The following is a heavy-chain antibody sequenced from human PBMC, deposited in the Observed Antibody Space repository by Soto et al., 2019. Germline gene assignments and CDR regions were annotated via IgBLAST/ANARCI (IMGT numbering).Heavy chain of an antibody. CDR2: MIPVFGTT. CDR1: GGLFNSNG. CDR3: ARGGCATWTGWFDP. V-gene: IGHV1-69*18. J-gene: IGHJ5*02. Sequence: QVQLVQSGTEVNKSGSSVKVSCQVSGGLFNSNGINWVRQAPGEGLEWMGSMIPVFGTTKYAQKFQARVTISAEESTNTVYIQLSSLRSDDAAIYYCARGGCATWTGWFDPWGQGTPVVVSS. D-gene: IGHD3-16*01.